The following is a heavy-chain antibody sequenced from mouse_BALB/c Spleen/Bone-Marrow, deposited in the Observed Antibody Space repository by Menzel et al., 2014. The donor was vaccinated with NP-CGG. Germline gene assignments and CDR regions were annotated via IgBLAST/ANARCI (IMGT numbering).Heavy chain of an antibody. D-gene: IGHD2-14*01. CDR1: GYTFTDCW. V-gene: IGHV1-69*01. J-gene: IGHJ3*01. CDR3: AKGDRYGLAY. CDR2: IDTSDSYT. Sequence: VQLQQSGAELVMPGASVKMSCKASGYTFTDCWMHWVKQRPGQGLEWIGAIDTSDSYTSYNQKFKGKATLTVDESSSTAYMQLSSLTSEDSAVYYCAKGDRYGLAYWGQGTLVTVSA.